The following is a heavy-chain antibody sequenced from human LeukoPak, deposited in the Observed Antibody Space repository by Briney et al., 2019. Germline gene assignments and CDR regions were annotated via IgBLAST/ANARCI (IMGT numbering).Heavy chain of an antibody. Sequence: PSETLSLACTVSGGSINIYYWSWIRQPAGKGLEWIGHIYTRGSTNYNPSLKSRVTMSVDTSKNQFSLKLSSVTAADRAVYYCARGRYCSADICSGGDAFDIWGQGTMVSVSS. V-gene: IGHV4-4*07. J-gene: IGHJ3*02. CDR3: ARGRYCSADICSGGDAFDI. CDR1: GGSINIYY. CDR2: IYTRGST. D-gene: IGHD2-15*01.